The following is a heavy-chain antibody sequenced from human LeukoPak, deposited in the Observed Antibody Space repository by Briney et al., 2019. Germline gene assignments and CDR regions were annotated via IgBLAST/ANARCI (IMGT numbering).Heavy chain of an antibody. CDR3: VKDLVGYDSSGYRDY. V-gene: IGHV3-74*01. J-gene: IGHJ4*02. Sequence: PGGSLRLSCAASGFTFSSYWMHWVRQTPGKGLVWVSRIKSDGSTIYADSVKGRFTISRDNAKNTLYLQMNSLRAEDTAVYYCVKDLVGYDSSGYRDYWGQGTLVTVSS. D-gene: IGHD3-22*01. CDR1: GFTFSSYW. CDR2: IKSDGST.